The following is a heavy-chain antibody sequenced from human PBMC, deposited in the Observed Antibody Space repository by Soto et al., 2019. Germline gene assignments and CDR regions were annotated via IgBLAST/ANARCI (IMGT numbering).Heavy chain of an antibody. J-gene: IGHJ4*02. CDR1: GFTFSSYA. Sequence: GGSLRLSCAASGFTFSSYAMSWVRQAPGKGLEWVSAISGSGGSTYYADSVKGRFTISRDNSKNTLYLQMNSLRAEDTAVYYCAKDFFLPYGSGSFQEPTTYYFDYWGQGTLVTVSS. V-gene: IGHV3-23*01. CDR3: AKDFFLPYGSGSFQEPTTYYFDY. D-gene: IGHD3-10*01. CDR2: ISGSGGST.